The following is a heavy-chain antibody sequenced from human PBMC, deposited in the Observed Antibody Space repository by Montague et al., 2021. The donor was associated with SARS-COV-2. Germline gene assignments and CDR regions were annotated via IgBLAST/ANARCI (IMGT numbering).Heavy chain of an antibody. CDR3: AKDRDTRHTTPIDY. V-gene: IGHV3-30*04. CDR2: TSFDGSNK. Sequence: SLRLSCAASGFTFSDYAMHWVRQAPGKGLEWVAITSFDGSNKHYAVSVKGRFSISRDNSKNTVLLQMNRLRAEDTAVYYCAKDRDTRHTTPIDYWGQGTLVTVSS. D-gene: IGHD2-15*01. J-gene: IGHJ4*02. CDR1: GFTFSDYA.